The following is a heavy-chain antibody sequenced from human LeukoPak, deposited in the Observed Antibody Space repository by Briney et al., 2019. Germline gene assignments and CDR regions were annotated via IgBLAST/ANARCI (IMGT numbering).Heavy chain of an antibody. CDR3: PKDAWSSSWYWSWFDP. CDR2: IGTAGNT. V-gene: IGHV3-13*01. J-gene: IGHJ5*02. Sequence: GGSLRLSCAASGFTVSSSYMHWVRQATGNGLEWVSAIGTAGNTYYAASVKGRFTISRDNSKNTLYLQMNSLRAKATAVYYCPKDAWSSSWYWSWFDPWSQGSLVTV. D-gene: IGHD6-13*01. CDR1: GFTVSSSY.